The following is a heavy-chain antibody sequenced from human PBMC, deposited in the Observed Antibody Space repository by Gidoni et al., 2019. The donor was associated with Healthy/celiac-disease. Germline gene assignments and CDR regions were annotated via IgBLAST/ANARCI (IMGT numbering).Heavy chain of an antibody. Sequence: QLQLQESGPGLVKPSETLSLTCTVSGGSISSSSYYWGWIRQPPGKGLEWIGSIYYSGSTYYNPSLKSRVTISVDTSKNQFSLKLSSVTAADTAVYYCARHVSPVPLAVAGTPWFDPWGQGTLVTVSS. CDR2: IYYSGST. J-gene: IGHJ5*02. V-gene: IGHV4-39*01. CDR1: GGSISSSSYY. D-gene: IGHD6-19*01. CDR3: ARHVSPVPLAVAGTPWFDP.